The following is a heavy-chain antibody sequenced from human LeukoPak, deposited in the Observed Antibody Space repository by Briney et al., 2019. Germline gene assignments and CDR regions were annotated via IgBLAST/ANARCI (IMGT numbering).Heavy chain of an antibody. J-gene: IGHJ6*03. D-gene: IGHD3-3*01. CDR1: GYTFSTYV. V-gene: IGHV1-18*01. Sequence: GASVKVSCKASGYTFSTYVITWVRQAPGQGLEWLGWISPYNGNTNYTQKLQGRITMTKDTSTSTAYMALRSLRSDDTAVYYCARPAMPYYAFWSDSYLDVWGKGTTVTVSS. CDR2: ISPYNGNT. CDR3: ARPAMPYYAFWSDSYLDV.